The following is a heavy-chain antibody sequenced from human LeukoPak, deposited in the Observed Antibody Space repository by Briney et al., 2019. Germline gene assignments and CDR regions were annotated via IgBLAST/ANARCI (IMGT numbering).Heavy chain of an antibody. D-gene: IGHD6-13*01. CDR1: GYTFTSYG. CDR2: INPNSGGT. Sequence: ASVKVSCKASGYTFTSYGISWVRQAPGQGLEWMGWINPNSGGTNYAQKFQGRVTMTRDTSISTVYMELSRLRSDDRAVYYCTRGIAARYWGQGTLVTVSS. CDR3: TRGIAARY. V-gene: IGHV1-2*02. J-gene: IGHJ4*02.